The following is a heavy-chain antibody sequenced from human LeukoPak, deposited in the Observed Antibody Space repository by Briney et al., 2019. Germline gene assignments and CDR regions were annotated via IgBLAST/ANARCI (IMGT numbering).Heavy chain of an antibody. CDR3: ARGVDSAKVGY. CDR2: IHPSGTT. Sequence: SETLSLTCTVYGGSFSHNYWHWIRQPPGKGLEWIGEIHPSGTTTYNPSLESRVSISVDTPNNQFSLRVTSVTAADTARYYCARGVDSAKVGYWGRGTLVTVSS. D-gene: IGHD3-3*01. J-gene: IGHJ4*02. CDR1: GGSFSHNY. V-gene: IGHV4-34*01.